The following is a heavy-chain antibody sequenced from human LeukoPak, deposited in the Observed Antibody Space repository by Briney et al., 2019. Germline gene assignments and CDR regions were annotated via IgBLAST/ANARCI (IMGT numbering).Heavy chain of an antibody. CDR3: ARDTVTGYGIDY. D-gene: IGHD5-12*01. J-gene: IGHJ4*02. CDR1: GFTFSDFG. Sequence: ERSLRLSCKVSGFTFSDFGMHWVRQAPGKGLEWVAVIWSDGSVEHYGDYVKGRFTVSRDNFEKTLYLDLSSLRAEDTAVYCARDTVTGYGIDYWGQGTLVTVSS. CDR2: IWSDGSVE. V-gene: IGHV3-33*01.